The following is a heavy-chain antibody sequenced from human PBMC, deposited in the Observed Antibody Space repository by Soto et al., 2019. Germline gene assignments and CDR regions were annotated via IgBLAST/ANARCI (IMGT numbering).Heavy chain of an antibody. D-gene: IGHD2-2*01. Sequence: PSETLSLTCSVSGGSMSSSRYNWGWIRQSPGKGLEWIGSIYYCGSTYYNSALKSRVTISVDTSKNQFSLKLSSVTVADTAVYYCARQVLIYYFDYWGQGTLVTVSS. CDR2: IYYCGST. CDR1: GGSMSSSRYN. J-gene: IGHJ4*02. V-gene: IGHV4-39*01. CDR3: ARQVLIYYFDY.